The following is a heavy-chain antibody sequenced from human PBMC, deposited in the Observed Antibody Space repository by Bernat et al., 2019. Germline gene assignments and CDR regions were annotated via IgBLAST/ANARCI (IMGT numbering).Heavy chain of an antibody. CDR2: VYYSGSA. J-gene: IGHJ3*02. Sequence: QLQLQESGPGLVKPSETLSLTCTVSGGSISSSSYHWGWIRQPPGKGLEWIGSVYYSGSAYYNPSLKSRVTISVDTSKNQFSLKLSSVTAADAAVFYCARHYYDSTGYYAFNIWGQGTMVTVSS. CDR3: ARHYYDSTGYYAFNI. CDR1: GGSISSSSYH. V-gene: IGHV4-39*01. D-gene: IGHD3-22*01.